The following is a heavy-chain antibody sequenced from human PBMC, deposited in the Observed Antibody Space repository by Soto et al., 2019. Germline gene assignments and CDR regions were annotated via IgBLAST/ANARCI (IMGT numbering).Heavy chain of an antibody. D-gene: IGHD1-1*01. CDR1: EYTFTNYW. CDR3: ARFAATSGINAFDV. J-gene: IGHJ3*01. V-gene: IGHV5-51*01. Sequence: GESLKISCQGSEYTFTNYWIVWVRQLPGKGLEWMGIIYPRDSHTTYSPSFQGQVTISDDKSLNSAFLQWSSLKASDTATYYCARFAATSGINAFDVWGPGTMVTVSS. CDR2: IYPRDSHT.